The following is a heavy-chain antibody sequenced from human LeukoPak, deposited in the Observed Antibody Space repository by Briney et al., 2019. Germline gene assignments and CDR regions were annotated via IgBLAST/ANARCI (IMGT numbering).Heavy chain of an antibody. Sequence: SETLSLTCAVYGGSFSGYYWSWIRQPPGKGLDWIGEINHSGSTNYNPSLKSRVTISVDTSKNQFSLKLSSVTAADTAVYYCASTGTGVVPAAIGYWGQGTLVTVSS. V-gene: IGHV4-34*01. CDR2: INHSGST. CDR3: ASTGTGVVPAAIGY. CDR1: GGSFSGYY. J-gene: IGHJ4*02. D-gene: IGHD2-2*02.